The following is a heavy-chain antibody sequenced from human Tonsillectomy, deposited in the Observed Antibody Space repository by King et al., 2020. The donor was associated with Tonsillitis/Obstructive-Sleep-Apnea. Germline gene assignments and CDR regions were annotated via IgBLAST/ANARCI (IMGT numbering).Heavy chain of an antibody. CDR3: ARVSVDYDILTGYLEGSGWFDP. CDR1: GGSISTCY. CDR2: ISYSGST. J-gene: IGHJ5*02. V-gene: IGHV4-59*01. D-gene: IGHD3-9*01. Sequence: QLQESGPGLVKPSETLSLTCTVSGGSISTCYLSWIRQPPGKGLEWIGYISYSGSTNYNPSLKSRFTISVDTSKNQFSLKLSSLTAADTAVYYGARVSVDYDILTGYLEGSGWFDPWGQGTLVTVSS.